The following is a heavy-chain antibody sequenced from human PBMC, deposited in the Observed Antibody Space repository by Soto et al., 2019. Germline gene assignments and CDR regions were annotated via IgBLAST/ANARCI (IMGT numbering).Heavy chain of an antibody. D-gene: IGHD4-17*01. CDR1: VGSFSGYY. CDR2: INHSGST. J-gene: IGHJ5*02. Sequence: SETVCLTCAVYVGSFSGYYRSWIRQPPGKGLEWIGEINHSGSTNYNPSLKSRVTISVDTSKNQFSLKLSSVTAADTAVYYCARAVRVSTVMRYGWFDPWGQGTLVTVSS. V-gene: IGHV4-34*01. CDR3: ARAVRVSTVMRYGWFDP.